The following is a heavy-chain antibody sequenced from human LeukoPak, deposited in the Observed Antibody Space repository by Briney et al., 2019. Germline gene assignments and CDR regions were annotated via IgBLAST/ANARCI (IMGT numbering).Heavy chain of an antibody. CDR1: GDSIRSYY. D-gene: IGHD2-2*01. J-gene: IGHJ5*02. V-gene: IGHV4-59*08. CDR3: ARLPYCRTTSCYYWFDP. Sequence: SETLSLTCTVSGDSIRSYYWSWIRQPPGKGLEWIGYIYYSGSTKYNPSLKSRVTISVDTSKNQFSLKLSSVTAADTAVYYCARLPYCRTTSCYYWFDPWGQGTLVTVSS. CDR2: IYYSGST.